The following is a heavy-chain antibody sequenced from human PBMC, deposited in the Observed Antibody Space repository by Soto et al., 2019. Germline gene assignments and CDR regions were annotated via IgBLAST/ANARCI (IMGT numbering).Heavy chain of an antibody. CDR3: ARVSTHGGTYFYFDY. CDR2: IKQDGSEK. J-gene: IGHJ4*02. D-gene: IGHD1-26*01. V-gene: IGHV3-7*03. CDR1: GFTFSSYW. Sequence: PGGSLRLSCAASGFTFSSYWMSWVRQAPGKGLEWVANIKQDGSEKYYVDSVKGRFTISRDNGKNSLYLEVNSLRAEDTAVYRCARVSTHGGTYFYFDYWGQGALVTVSS.